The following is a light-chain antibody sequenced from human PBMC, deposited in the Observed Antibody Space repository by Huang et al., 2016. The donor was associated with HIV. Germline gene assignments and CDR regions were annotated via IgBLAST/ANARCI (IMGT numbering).Light chain of an antibody. CDR1: QNRLHSDGHNL. V-gene: IGKV2-28*01. Sequence: EIVVTQSPLSLPVTPGQPASISCRSSQNRLHSDGHNLLDWYLQKPGQSPQLLLFMSSDRAPGVSDRFSGSGSGTAFTLEISRVEAEDVGVYYCMQGLQTPPTFGQGTKLEI. CDR2: MSS. CDR3: MQGLQTPPT. J-gene: IGKJ2*01.